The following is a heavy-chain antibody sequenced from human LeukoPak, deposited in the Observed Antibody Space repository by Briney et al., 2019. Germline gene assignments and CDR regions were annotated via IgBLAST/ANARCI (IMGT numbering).Heavy chain of an antibody. J-gene: IGHJ4*02. Sequence: KPSETLSLTCAVYGESFSGYYWNWIRQPPGKGLEWIGEINHSGSTNYNPSLKSRVTISVDTSKNQFSLKLSSVTAADTATYYCARHSRTYYDILTGPYGGSFDYWGQRTLVTVSS. CDR2: INHSGST. D-gene: IGHD3-9*01. V-gene: IGHV4-34*01. CDR1: GESFSGYY. CDR3: ARHSRTYYDILTGPYGGSFDY.